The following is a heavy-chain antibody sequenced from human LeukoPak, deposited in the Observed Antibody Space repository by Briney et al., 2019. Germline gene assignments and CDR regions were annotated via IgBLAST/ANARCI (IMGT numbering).Heavy chain of an antibody. CDR1: GYTFTGYY. J-gene: IGHJ4*02. CDR3: ASGERVVTAIPGYYFDY. CDR2: INPNSGGT. Sequence: ASVKVSCKASGYTFTGYYMHWVRQAPGRGLEWMGWINPNSGGTNYAQKFQGGVTMTRDTSISTAYMELSRLRSDDTAVYYCASGERVVTAIPGYYFDYWGQGTLVTVSS. D-gene: IGHD2-21*02. V-gene: IGHV1-2*02.